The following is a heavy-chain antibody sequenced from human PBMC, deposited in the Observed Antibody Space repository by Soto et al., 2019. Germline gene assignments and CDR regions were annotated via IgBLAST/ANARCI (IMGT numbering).Heavy chain of an antibody. D-gene: IGHD2-21*02. CDR1: GYTFTTYA. V-gene: IGHV1-3*01. J-gene: IGHJ5*02. Sequence: ASVKVSFKASGYTFTTYAIHWVRQAPGQRLEWMGRINAANGNTKFSQKFQGRVTITRDTSASTVYMELSGLTYEDTAVYYCARRVTPPGAGCFDPWGQGTPVTVSS. CDR3: ARRVTPPGAGCFDP. CDR2: INAANGNT.